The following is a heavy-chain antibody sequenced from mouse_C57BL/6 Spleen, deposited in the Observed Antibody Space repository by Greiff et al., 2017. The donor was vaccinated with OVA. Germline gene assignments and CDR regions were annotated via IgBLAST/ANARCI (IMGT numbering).Heavy chain of an antibody. D-gene: IGHD1-1*01. J-gene: IGHJ1*03. CDR1: GYTFTSYW. CDR3: ARRDYYGSSAFDV. Sequence: QVQLQQPGAELVRPGSSVKLSCKASGYTFTSYWMHWVKQRPIQGLEWIGNIDPSDSDTHYNQKFKDKATLTVDKSSSTAYMQLSSLTSEDSAVYCGARRDYYGSSAFDVWGTGTTVTVSS. V-gene: IGHV1-52*01. CDR2: IDPSDSDT.